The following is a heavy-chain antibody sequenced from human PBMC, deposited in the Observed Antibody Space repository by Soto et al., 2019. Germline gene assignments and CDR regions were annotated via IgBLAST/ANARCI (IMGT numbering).Heavy chain of an antibody. V-gene: IGHV5-51*01. Sequence: PRESLKLSCTGSGYSFTHYWIGWVRQMPGKGLEWMGIIYPGDSDTRYSPSFQGHVTISADKSITTAYLQWSSLKASDTAMYYWARFTFSGVVAYAMDVGGQGTRVTVSS. D-gene: IGHD3-3*01. CDR2: IYPGDSDT. J-gene: IGHJ6*02. CDR1: GYSFTHYW. CDR3: ARFTFSGVVAYAMDV.